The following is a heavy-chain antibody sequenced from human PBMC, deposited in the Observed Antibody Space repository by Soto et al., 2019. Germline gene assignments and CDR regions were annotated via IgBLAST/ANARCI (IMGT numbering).Heavy chain of an antibody. J-gene: IGHJ5*02. V-gene: IGHV1-69*04. Sequence: ASVKVSCKASGGTFSSYTISWVRQAPGQGLEWMGRIIPILGIANYAQKFQGRVTITADKSTSTAYMELSSLRSEDTAVYYCARDLGYCSGGSCQPFDPWGQGTLVTVSS. CDR1: GGTFSSYT. D-gene: IGHD2-15*01. CDR2: IIPILGIA. CDR3: ARDLGYCSGGSCQPFDP.